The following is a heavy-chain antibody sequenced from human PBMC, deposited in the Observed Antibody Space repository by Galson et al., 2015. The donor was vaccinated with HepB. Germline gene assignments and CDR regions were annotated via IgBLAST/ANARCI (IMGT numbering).Heavy chain of an antibody. J-gene: IGHJ2*01. CDR3: ARVRFVAARYWYFDL. D-gene: IGHD3-10*01. V-gene: IGHV3-48*02. CDR1: GFTFSRST. CDR2: ISTTGTTI. Sequence: SLRLSCAASGFTFSRSTMNWVRQAPGKGLEWISYISTTGTTIYYADSVKGRFTISRDTSLYLQMNSLRDEDSAAYYCARVRFVAARYWYFDLWGRGTLVTVSS.